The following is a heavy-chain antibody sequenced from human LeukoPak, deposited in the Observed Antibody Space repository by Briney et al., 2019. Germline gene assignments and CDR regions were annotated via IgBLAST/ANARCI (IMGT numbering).Heavy chain of an antibody. CDR3: ARDPRAGSSWYYY. CDR1: GYTLTGYY. J-gene: IGHJ4*02. V-gene: IGHV1-2*02. CDR2: INPNSGGT. Sequence: ASVKVSCKASGYTLTGYYIHWVRQAPGQGLEWMGWINPNSGGTNYAQKLQGRVTMTTDTSTSTAYMELRSLRSDDTAVYYCARDPRAGSSWYYYWGQGTLVTVSS. D-gene: IGHD6-13*01.